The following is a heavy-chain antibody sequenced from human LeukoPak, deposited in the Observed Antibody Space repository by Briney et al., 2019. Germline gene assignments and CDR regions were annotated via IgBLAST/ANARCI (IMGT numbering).Heavy chain of an antibody. Sequence: GGSLRLSCAASGFTFSSYEMNWVRQAPGKGLEWLSGISWNSGTRGYADSVKGRFTISRDNSKNTLYLQMGSLRAEDMAVYYCARPYYYGSGRHYYMDVWGKGTTVTISS. CDR3: ARPYYYGSGRHYYMDV. V-gene: IGHV3-64*02. CDR2: ISWNSGTR. J-gene: IGHJ6*03. CDR1: GFTFSSYE. D-gene: IGHD3-10*01.